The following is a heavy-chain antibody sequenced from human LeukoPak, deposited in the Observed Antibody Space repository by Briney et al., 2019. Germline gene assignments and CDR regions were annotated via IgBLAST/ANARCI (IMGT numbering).Heavy chain of an antibody. V-gene: IGHV4-59*08. Sequence: SETLSLTCTVSGGSMRSHYWNWIRQPPGTGLEWIGYISYTGSTNYNPSLMSRLTMSVDTSNHHFPVRLSSVTAADTAVYYCVRSAFYDSSRFDAFDIWGRGAPVTVSS. CDR1: GGSMRSHY. D-gene: IGHD3-22*01. J-gene: IGHJ3*02. CDR2: ISYTGST. CDR3: VRSAFYDSSRFDAFDI.